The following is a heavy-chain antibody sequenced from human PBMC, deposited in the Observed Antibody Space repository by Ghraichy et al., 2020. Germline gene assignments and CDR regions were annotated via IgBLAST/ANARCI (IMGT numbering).Heavy chain of an antibody. CDR1: GGSISSYY. V-gene: IGHV4-59*01. J-gene: IGHJ6*03. CDR2: IYYSGST. Sequence: SETLSLTCTVSGGSISSYYWSWIRQPPGKGLEWIGYIYYSGSTNYNPSLKSRVTISVDTSKNQFSLKLSSVTAADTAVYYCAREVVPATPPYYYYYMDVWGKGTTVTVSS. CDR3: AREVVPATPPYYYYYMDV. D-gene: IGHD2-15*01.